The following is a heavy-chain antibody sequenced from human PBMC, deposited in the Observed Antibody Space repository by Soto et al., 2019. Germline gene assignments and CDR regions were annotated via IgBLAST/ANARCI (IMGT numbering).Heavy chain of an antibody. D-gene: IGHD3-22*01. V-gene: IGHV3-30*18. Sequence: GGSLRLSCAASGVTFSAYGMHWVRQPPGKGLEWVAVISSDGKSEHYADPVKGRFSISRDNSKNTLSLQMNSLRVEDTAVYYCAKTITTYSGDSRGRGALVDYWGQGTLVTVSS. J-gene: IGHJ4*02. CDR3: AKTITTYSGDSRGRGALVDY. CDR1: GVTFSAYG. CDR2: ISSDGKSE.